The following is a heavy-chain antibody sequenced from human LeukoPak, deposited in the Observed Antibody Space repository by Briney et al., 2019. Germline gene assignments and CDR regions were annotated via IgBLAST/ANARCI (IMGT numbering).Heavy chain of an antibody. V-gene: IGHV4-39*02. D-gene: IGHD3-22*01. CDR3: ARGHYYDSSGYYYYYYYYMDV. CDR1: GGSISSSSYY. Sequence: SETLSLTCTVSGGSISSSSYYWGWGRQPPGRGGEWVGSIYYSGRTYYKPSLKSRVTISVDTSNTPFSLKLSSVTAADTAVYYCARGHYYDSSGYYYYYYYYMDVWGKGTTVTVSS. CDR2: IYYSGRT. J-gene: IGHJ6*03.